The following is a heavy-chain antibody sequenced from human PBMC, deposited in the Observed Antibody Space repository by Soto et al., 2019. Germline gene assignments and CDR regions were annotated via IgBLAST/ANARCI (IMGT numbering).Heavy chain of an antibody. CDR1: AYTCTNYG. CDR2: FSAYNGNI. D-gene: IGHD6-13*01. Sequence: QGQPMQSGGEVKKPGASVKVSCKATAYTCTNYGISWVRQAPGHGLAWMGWFSAYNGNINYSQKFRGRVTMTTDTSTSSAYLEVRSLRSDDTAVYYCARSGSSLNFIEFDSWGQGTRVTVSS. CDR3: ARSGSSLNFIEFDS. V-gene: IGHV1-18*01. J-gene: IGHJ4*02.